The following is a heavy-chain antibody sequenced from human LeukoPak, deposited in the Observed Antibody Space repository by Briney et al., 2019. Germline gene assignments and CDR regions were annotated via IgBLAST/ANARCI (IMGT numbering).Heavy chain of an antibody. Sequence: GGSLRLSCAASGFTFSSYGIHWVRQAPGKGLEWVAVVSSDGSIDYYADSVRGRFTVSRDNSKNTLYLQVNSLRVEDTAVYYCTREGMGTTFSAWFDPWGQGTLVTVPS. CDR3: TREGMGTTFSAWFDP. V-gene: IGHV3-30*03. CDR1: GFTFSSYG. CDR2: VSSDGSID. D-gene: IGHD1-7*01. J-gene: IGHJ5*02.